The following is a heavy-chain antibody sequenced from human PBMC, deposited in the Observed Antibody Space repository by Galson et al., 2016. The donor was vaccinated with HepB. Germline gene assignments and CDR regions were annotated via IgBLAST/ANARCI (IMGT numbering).Heavy chain of an antibody. CDR3: VRGSGWLSDH. Sequence: SLRLSCAASGSTFSTYTMNWVRQTPGKGLEWVSSISSSSSYIYYADSVKGRFTISRDNAKKSLYLQMNSLRGEDTAVYYCVRGSGWLSDHWGQGILVTVSS. CDR1: GSTFSTYT. J-gene: IGHJ4*02. V-gene: IGHV3-21*04. D-gene: IGHD6-19*01. CDR2: ISSSSSYI.